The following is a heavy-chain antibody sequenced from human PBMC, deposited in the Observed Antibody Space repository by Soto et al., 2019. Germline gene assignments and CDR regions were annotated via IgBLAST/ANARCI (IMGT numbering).Heavy chain of an antibody. J-gene: IGHJ4*02. Sequence: ASVKVSCKASGYTFTSYAMHWVRQAPGQRLEWMGWINAGNGNTKYSQKFQGRVTITRDTSASTAYMELSSLRSEDTAVYYCETGIMIPTPLDYWGQGNLVTVS. CDR3: ETGIMIPTPLDY. V-gene: IGHV1-3*01. D-gene: IGHD3-16*01. CDR1: GYTFTSYA. CDR2: INAGNGNT.